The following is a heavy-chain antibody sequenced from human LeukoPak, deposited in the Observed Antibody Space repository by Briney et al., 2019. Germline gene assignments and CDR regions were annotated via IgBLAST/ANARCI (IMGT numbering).Heavy chain of an antibody. Sequence: GGSLRLSCAASGFTFDDYAMHWVRQAPGKGLEWVSGISWNSGSIGYADSVKGRFTISRDNAKNSLYLQMNSLRAEDMALYYCAKAVSRGWSYYFDYWGQGTLVTVSS. V-gene: IGHV3-9*03. J-gene: IGHJ4*02. CDR2: ISWNSGSI. CDR3: AKAVSRGWSYYFDY. CDR1: GFTFDDYA. D-gene: IGHD6-19*01.